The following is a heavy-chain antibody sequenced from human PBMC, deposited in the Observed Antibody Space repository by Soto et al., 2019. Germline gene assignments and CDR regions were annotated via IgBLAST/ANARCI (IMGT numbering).Heavy chain of an antibody. CDR2: MNTNSGNT. CDR1: GYTFTSYD. J-gene: IGHJ6*03. CDR3: SRWGYYDFWSGYYKDYYYYMDV. V-gene: IGHV1-8*01. D-gene: IGHD3-3*01. Sequence: GASVKVSCKASGYTFTSYDINWVRQATGQGLEWKGWMNTNSGNTGYAQKLQSRVTMTRNTSISTAYMELSSFRSDDTAVYYCSRWGYYDFWSGYYKDYYYYMDVWGKGTTVTVSS.